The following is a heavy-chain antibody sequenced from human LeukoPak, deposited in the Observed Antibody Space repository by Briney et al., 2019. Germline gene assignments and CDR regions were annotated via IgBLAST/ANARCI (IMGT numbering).Heavy chain of an antibody. CDR2: IYYTGQT. CDR1: GASLSSRH. V-gene: IGHV4-59*12. J-gene: IGHJ4*02. Sequence: PSETLSLTCTVSGASLSSRHWSWLRQSPGKGLEWIGYIYYTGQTNYHPSLRGRVTISLDTSNNQFSLKLTSVTAADTAVYYCARGAGWWDNWGRGTLVTVSS. D-gene: IGHD2-15*01. CDR3: ARGAGWWDN.